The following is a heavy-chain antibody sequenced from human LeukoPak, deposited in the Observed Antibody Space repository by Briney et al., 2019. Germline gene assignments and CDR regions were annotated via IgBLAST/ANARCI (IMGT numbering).Heavy chain of an antibody. V-gene: IGHV3-23*01. CDR1: GFTFSSYA. Sequence: QAGGSLRLSCAASGFTFSSYAMSWVRQAPGKGLEWVSAISGSGGSTYYADSVKGRFTISRDNSKNTLYLQMNSLRAEDTAVYYCARGPYASGTYGRRGWVHYMDVWGKGTTVTVSS. CDR3: ARGPYASGTYGRRGWVHYMDV. CDR2: ISGSGGST. D-gene: IGHD3-10*01. J-gene: IGHJ6*03.